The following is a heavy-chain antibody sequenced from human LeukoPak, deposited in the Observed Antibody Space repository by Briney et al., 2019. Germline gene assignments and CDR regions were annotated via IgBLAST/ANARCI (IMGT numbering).Heavy chain of an antibody. CDR2: TYYRSKWYN. CDR1: GDSVSSNSAA. CDR3: ARVPSKRYSSSSNWFDP. J-gene: IGHJ5*02. D-gene: IGHD6-13*01. Sequence: SQTLSLTCAISGDSVSSNSAAWNWIRQSPSRGLEWLGRTYYRSKWYNDYAVSVKSRITIIPDTSKNQFSLQLSSVSPEDTAVYYCARVPSKRYSSSSNWFDPWGQGTLVTVSS. V-gene: IGHV6-1*01.